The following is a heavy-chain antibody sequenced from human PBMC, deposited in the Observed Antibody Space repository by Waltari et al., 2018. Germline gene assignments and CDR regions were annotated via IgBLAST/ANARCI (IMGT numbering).Heavy chain of an antibody. CDR3: ARDRIVVVPAATRSYYYYGMDV. CDR2: IYQSGST. J-gene: IGHJ6*02. V-gene: IGHV4-4*02. Sequence: QVQLQESGPGLVKPSGTLSLTCAVPGGSISSRNWWRWVRQPPGKGLGWIGEIYQSGSTNYNPSLKSRVTISVDKSKNQFSLKLSSVTAADTAVYYCARDRIVVVPAATRSYYYYGMDVWGQGTTVTVSS. D-gene: IGHD2-2*01. CDR1: GGSISSRNW.